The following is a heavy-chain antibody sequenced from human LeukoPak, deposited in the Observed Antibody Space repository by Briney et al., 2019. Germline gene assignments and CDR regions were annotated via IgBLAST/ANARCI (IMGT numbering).Heavy chain of an antibody. CDR2: INPKSGGT. CDR1: GYSFTNYF. Sequence: ASVKVSCEASGYSFTNYFMHWVRQAPGQGLEWMGWINPKSGGTKYAEKFQGRVTMTRDTSINTAYLELSRLRSDDTAVYYCARVVGSRWVFFHYFDYWGQGTLVTVSS. D-gene: IGHD6-19*01. J-gene: IGHJ4*02. CDR3: ARVVGSRWVFFHYFDY. V-gene: IGHV1-2*02.